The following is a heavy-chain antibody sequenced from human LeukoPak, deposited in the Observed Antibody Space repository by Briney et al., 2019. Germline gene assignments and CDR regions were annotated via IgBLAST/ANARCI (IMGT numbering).Heavy chain of an antibody. CDR2: IWYGGSNK. D-gene: IGHD5-18*01. CDR1: GFTFSSYG. V-gene: IGHV3-33*08. Sequence: GGSLRLSCAACGFTFSSYGMHWVRQAPGKGLEWVAVIWYGGSNKYYADSVKGRFTISRDNSKNTLYLQMNSLRAEDTAVYYCARGTQLWIGVGYFDYWGQGTLVTVSS. J-gene: IGHJ4*02. CDR3: ARGTQLWIGVGYFDY.